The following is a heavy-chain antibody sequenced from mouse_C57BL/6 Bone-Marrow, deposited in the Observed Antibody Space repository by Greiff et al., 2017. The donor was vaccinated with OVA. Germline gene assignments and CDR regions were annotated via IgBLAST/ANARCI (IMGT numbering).Heavy chain of an antibody. Sequence: EVQLQQSGPVLVKPGASVKMSCKTSGYTFTDYYMNWVKQSHGKSLEWIGVINPYNGGTSYNQKFKGKATLTVDKSSSTAYMELNSLTSEDSAVYYCAREGMYYYGSSLDYWGQGTTLTVSS. V-gene: IGHV1-19*01. CDR2: INPYNGGT. CDR1: GYTFTDYY. J-gene: IGHJ2*01. D-gene: IGHD1-1*01. CDR3: AREGMYYYGSSLDY.